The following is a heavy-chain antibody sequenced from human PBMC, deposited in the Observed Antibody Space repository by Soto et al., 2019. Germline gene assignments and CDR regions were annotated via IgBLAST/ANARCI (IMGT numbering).Heavy chain of an antibody. CDR3: ARDGRRGAFDI. J-gene: IGHJ3*02. Sequence: QVQLQESGPGLVKPSQTLSLTCTVSGGSISSGYYWTWLRQHPGEGLEWIGYTSYSGGTHYNRSLQSRVTVSIGMSKNPSSVRLSSVTAAVTAVYYSARDGRRGAFDIWGQGTMVTVSS. CDR2: TSYSGGT. V-gene: IGHV4-31*03. CDR1: GGSISSGYY.